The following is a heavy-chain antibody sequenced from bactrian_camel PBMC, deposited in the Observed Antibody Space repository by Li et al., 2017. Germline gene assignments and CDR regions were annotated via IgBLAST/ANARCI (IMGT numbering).Heavy chain of an antibody. V-gene: IGHV3S35*01. J-gene: IGHJ4*01. CDR3: AARLGTCYLWAGYNY. CDR1: GFTFRATS. D-gene: IGHD3*01. Sequence: VQLVESGGDLVQPGGTLTLACTTSGFTFRATSISWVRQAPGKGLEWIAFISGGQNEVPYYADSVKGRFTISRDNAKNTVYLQMNSLKSEDTAMYVCAARLGTCYLWAGYNYWGQGTQVTVS. CDR2: ISGGQNEVP.